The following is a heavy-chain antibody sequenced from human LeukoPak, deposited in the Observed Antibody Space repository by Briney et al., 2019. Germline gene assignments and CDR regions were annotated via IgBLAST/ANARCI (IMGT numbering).Heavy chain of an antibody. CDR1: GGTFSSYA. CDR2: IIPIFGTA. D-gene: IGHD2-15*01. Sequence: SVKVSCKASGGTFSSYAISWVRQAPGQGLEWMGGIIPIFGTANYAQKFQGRVTITADESTSTAYMELSSLRSEDTAVYYCAGAASVAATADHVSWFDPWGQGTLVTVSS. CDR3: AGAASVAATADHVSWFDP. J-gene: IGHJ5*02. V-gene: IGHV1-69*13.